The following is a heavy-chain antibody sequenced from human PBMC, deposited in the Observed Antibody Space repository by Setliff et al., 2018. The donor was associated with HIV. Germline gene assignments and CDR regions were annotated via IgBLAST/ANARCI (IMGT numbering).Heavy chain of an antibody. CDR2: VYYGGVT. D-gene: IGHD6-19*01. CDR3: AYSTGWYYFDY. Sequence: PSETLSLTCNVSGVSISAYYWSWIRQPPGKGLGWVGYVYYGGVTNYNPSLKSRLTISVDTSKNQFSLALSSVTAADTAVYYCAYSTGWYYFDYWGHGTLVTVSS. CDR1: GVSISAYY. J-gene: IGHJ4*01. V-gene: IGHV4-59*01.